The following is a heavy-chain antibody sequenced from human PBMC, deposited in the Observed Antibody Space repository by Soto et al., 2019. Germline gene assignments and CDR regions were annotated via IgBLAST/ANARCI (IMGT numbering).Heavy chain of an antibody. CDR1: GGTFSSYA. CDR2: IIPIFGTA. J-gene: IGHJ4*02. D-gene: IGHD3-22*01. Sequence: SVKVSCKASGGTFSSYAISWVRQAPGQGLEWMGGIIPIFGTANYAQKFQGRVTITADKSTSTAYMELSSLRSEDTAVYYCASHRLYYYDSSGYYYYFDYWGQGTLVTVSS. V-gene: IGHV1-69*06. CDR3: ASHRLYYYDSSGYYYYFDY.